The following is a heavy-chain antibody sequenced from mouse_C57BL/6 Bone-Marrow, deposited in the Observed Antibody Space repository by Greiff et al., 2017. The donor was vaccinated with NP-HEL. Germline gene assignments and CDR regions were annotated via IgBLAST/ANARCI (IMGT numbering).Heavy chain of an antibody. CDR2: IDPSDSYT. V-gene: IGHV1-69*01. CDR1: GYTFTSYW. Sequence: QVQLQQPGAELVMPGASVKLSCKASGYTFTSYWMHWVKQRPGQGLEWIGEIDPSDSYTNYNQKFKGKSTLTVDKSSSTAYMQLSSLTSEDSAVYYCAIITPVVAPNYWGQGTTLTVSS. J-gene: IGHJ2*01. CDR3: AIITPVVAPNY. D-gene: IGHD1-1*01.